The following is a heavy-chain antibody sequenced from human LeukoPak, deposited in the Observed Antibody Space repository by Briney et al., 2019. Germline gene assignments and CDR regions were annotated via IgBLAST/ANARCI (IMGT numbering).Heavy chain of an antibody. CDR2: INHSGST. CDR1: GGSFSGYY. D-gene: IGHD5-24*01. Sequence: SETLSLTCAVYGGSFSGYYWSWIRQPPGKGLEWIGEINHSGSTNYNPSLKCRVTISVDTSKNQFSLKLSSVTAADTAVYYCARGQDGYNSYYYYYMDVWGKGTTVTVSS. CDR3: ARGQDGYNSYYYYYMDV. J-gene: IGHJ6*03. V-gene: IGHV4-34*01.